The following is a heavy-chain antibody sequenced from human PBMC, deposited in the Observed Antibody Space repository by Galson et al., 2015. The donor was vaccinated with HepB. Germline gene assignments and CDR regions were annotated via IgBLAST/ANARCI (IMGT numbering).Heavy chain of an antibody. CDR2: IIPILDIT. D-gene: IGHD3-10*01. CDR3: ARNAPPQWFGEGLDAFDI. V-gene: IGHV1-69*04. Sequence: SVKVSCKASGGTSNSYAFSWVRQAPGQGLEWMGRIIPILDITNYAQRSQGRVTITADKSTNTAYMELSSLRSEDTAVYFCARNAPPQWFGEGLDAFDIWGQGTMVIVSS. CDR1: GGTSNSYA. J-gene: IGHJ3*02.